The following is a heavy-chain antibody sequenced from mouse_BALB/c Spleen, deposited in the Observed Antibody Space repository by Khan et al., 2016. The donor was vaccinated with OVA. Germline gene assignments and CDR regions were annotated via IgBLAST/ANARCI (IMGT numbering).Heavy chain of an antibody. CDR1: GYTFTDYI. J-gene: IGHJ3*01. D-gene: IGHD2-14*01. V-gene: IGHV1-77*01. Sequence: QVQLKQSGPELVKPGASLKVSCKASGYTFTDYIIGWVRQSTRQGLEWIGDIFPGSDTPYYNEKFKDKATLTADKSSNTAYMQLSSLTSEDSAVYFCARGGYSVFAYGGQGTLVTVSA. CDR2: IFPGSDTP. CDR3: ARGGYSVFAY.